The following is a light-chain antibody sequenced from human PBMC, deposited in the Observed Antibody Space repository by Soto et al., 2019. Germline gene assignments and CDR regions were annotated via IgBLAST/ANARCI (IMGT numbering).Light chain of an antibody. V-gene: IGKV1-12*01. CDR3: QQGSRFPFT. J-gene: IGKJ3*01. Sequence: DIQITQSPSSVSASVGDRVTVTCRASQNVSTWLTWYQQTPGKAPNLLIYGASTLQRGVPSRFSGSGSGTEFTLTISSLQPEDFAIYFCQQGSRFPFTFGPATRVDFK. CDR2: GAS. CDR1: QNVSTW.